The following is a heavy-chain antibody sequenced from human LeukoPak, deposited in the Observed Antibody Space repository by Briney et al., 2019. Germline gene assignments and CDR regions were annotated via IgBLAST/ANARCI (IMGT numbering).Heavy chain of an antibody. D-gene: IGHD2-15*01. CDR2: IKQDGSEK. CDR1: GFTFSIYW. Sequence: GGSLRLSCAASGFTFSIYWMSWVRHAPGKGLEWVANIKQDGSEKYYVDSVKGRFTISRDNAKNSLYLQMNSLRAEVTAVYYCARSIVVVVAATRYFDYWGQGTLVTVSS. J-gene: IGHJ4*02. CDR3: ARSIVVVVAATRYFDY. V-gene: IGHV3-7*01.